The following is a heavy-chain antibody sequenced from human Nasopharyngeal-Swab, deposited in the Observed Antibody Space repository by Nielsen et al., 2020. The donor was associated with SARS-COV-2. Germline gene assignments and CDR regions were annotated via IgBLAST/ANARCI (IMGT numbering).Heavy chain of an antibody. CDR3: AKDMSLLPQYYSGMDV. CDR2: ISWNSGNI. V-gene: IGHV3-9*01. CDR1: GFTFDDYA. J-gene: IGHJ6*02. Sequence: SLKISCAASGFTFDDYAMHWVRQAPGKGLEWVSGISWNSGNIGYADSVKGRFTISRDNSKNSLYLQMNSLRADDTAFYYCAKDMSLLPQYYSGMDVWGQGTTVTVSS. D-gene: IGHD2/OR15-2a*01.